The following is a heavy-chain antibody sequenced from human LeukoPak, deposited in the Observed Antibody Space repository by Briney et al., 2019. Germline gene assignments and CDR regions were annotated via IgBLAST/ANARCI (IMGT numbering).Heavy chain of an antibody. Sequence: GGSLRLSCAASGFTFSSYGMHCVRQAPGKGLEWVAFIRYDGSNKYYADSVKGRFTISRDNSKNTLYLQMNSLRAEDTAVYYCAKDVGSYSSSDYWGQGTLVTVSS. D-gene: IGHD1-26*01. J-gene: IGHJ4*02. CDR3: AKDVGSYSSSDY. CDR2: IRYDGSNK. V-gene: IGHV3-30*02. CDR1: GFTFSSYG.